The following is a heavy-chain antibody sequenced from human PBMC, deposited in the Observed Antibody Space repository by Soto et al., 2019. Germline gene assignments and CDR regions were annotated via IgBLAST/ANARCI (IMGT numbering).Heavy chain of an antibody. Sequence: ASVKVSCKASGYTFTSYAMHWVRQAPGQRLEWMGWINAGNGNTKYAQKFQGRVTMTRNTSMSTAYMELSSLRSEDTAVYYCARGEYDFWSGRYYYYYYMDVWGKGTTVTVSS. D-gene: IGHD3-3*01. CDR3: ARGEYDFWSGRYYYYYYMDV. V-gene: IGHV1-3*01. J-gene: IGHJ6*03. CDR1: GYTFTSYA. CDR2: INAGNGNT.